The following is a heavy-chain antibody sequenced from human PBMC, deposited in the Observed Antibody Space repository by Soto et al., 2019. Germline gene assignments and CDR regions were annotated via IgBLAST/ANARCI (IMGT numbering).Heavy chain of an antibody. CDR1: GGSISSGTYY. CDR2: IYNSGST. J-gene: IGHJ4*02. Sequence: PSETLSLTCTVSGGSISSGTYYWSWIRQHPGRGLEWIGYIYNSGSTYYIPSLQSRATMSINTSNNQFSLNLNSVTDADTAVYYCARGGHSVPYYFFDYWGRGTLVTVSS. V-gene: IGHV4-31*03. CDR3: ARGGHSVPYYFFDY. D-gene: IGHD2-8*01.